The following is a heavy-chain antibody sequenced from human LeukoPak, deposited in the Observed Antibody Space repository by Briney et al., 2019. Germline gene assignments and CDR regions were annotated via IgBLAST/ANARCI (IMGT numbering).Heavy chain of an antibody. J-gene: IGHJ4*02. V-gene: IGHV3-66*02. CDR2: IYSGGST. Sequence: GGSLRLSCAASGFTVSHNYMSWVRQAPGKGLEWVSVIYSGGSTYYADSVKGRFTISRDNSKNTLYLQMNSLRIEDTAVYYCTKDRSYGRSYFDYWGQGTLVTVAS. D-gene: IGHD5-18*01. CDR1: GFTVSHNY. CDR3: TKDRSYGRSYFDY.